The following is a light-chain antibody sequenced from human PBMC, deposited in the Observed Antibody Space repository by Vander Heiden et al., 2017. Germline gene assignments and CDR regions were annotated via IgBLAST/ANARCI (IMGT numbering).Light chain of an antibody. CDR3: ASFTLRKNWV. J-gene: IGLJ3*02. CDR2: EVT. V-gene: IGLV2-8*01. CDR1: SSDVGAYNF. Sequence: QSALTQPPSASGSPGQSVTISCTGTSSDVGAYNFVSWYQQYPGKAPKLMIYEVTKRPSGVPDRVSGSKSGNTASLTVSGLQTEDEADYYCASFTLRKNWVFGGGTKLTVL.